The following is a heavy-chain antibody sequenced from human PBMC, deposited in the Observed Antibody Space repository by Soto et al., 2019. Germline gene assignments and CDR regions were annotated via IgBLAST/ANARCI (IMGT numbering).Heavy chain of an antibody. CDR3: ARGRYCLTGRCFPNWFDS. J-gene: IGHJ5*01. CDR1: GDSISNLDYF. CDR2: IYKSATT. Sequence: SETLSLTCSVSGDSISNLDYFWAWIRQPPGQALEYIGYIYKSATTYYNPSFENRVAISVDTSKSQFSPNVTSVTAADTAVYFCARGRYCLTGRCFPNWFDSWGQGALVTVSS. V-gene: IGHV4-30-4*01. D-gene: IGHD7-27*01.